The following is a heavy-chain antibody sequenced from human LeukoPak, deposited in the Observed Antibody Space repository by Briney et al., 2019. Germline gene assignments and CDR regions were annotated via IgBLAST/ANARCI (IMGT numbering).Heavy chain of an antibody. Sequence: PGRSLRLSCAASGFTFSSYGMHWVRQAPGKGLEWVAVISYDGSNKYYADSVKGRFTISRDNSKNTLYLQMNSLRAEDTAVYYCAKPPRGALSILFDYWGQGTLVTVSS. CDR2: ISYDGSNK. V-gene: IGHV3-30*18. D-gene: IGHD3-16*02. J-gene: IGHJ4*02. CDR1: GFTFSSYG. CDR3: AKPPRGALSILFDY.